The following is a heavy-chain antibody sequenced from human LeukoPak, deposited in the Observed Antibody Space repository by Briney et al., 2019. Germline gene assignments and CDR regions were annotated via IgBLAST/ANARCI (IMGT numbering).Heavy chain of an antibody. D-gene: IGHD1-14*01. CDR3: ARARINWFDP. J-gene: IGHJ5*02. Sequence: SETLSLTCTVSGGSISSYCWSWIRQPRGKGLEWIGYIYNNGNTNYNPSLKSRVTISVDTSKNQFSLKLSSVTAADTALYYCARARINWFDPWGQGTLVTVSS. CDR2: IYNNGNT. CDR1: GGSISSYC. V-gene: IGHV4-59*01.